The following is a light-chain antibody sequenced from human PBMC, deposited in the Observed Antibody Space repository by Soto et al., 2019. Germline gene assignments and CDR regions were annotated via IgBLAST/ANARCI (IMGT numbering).Light chain of an antibody. J-gene: IGLJ3*02. CDR2: EGS. CDR1: SSDVGSYNF. V-gene: IGLV2-23*01. Sequence: QSALTQPASVSGSPGQSITISCTGDSSDVGSYNFVSWYQQHPGKAPKLMIYEGSKRPSGVSNRFSGSKSGNTASLTISGLQAEDVADYYCCSYAGDSAWVFGGGTKLTVL. CDR3: CSYAGDSAWV.